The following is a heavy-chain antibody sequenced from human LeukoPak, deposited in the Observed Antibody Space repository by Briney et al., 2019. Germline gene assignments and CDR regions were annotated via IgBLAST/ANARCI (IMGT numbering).Heavy chain of an antibody. CDR1: GFTFSSYD. CDR3: ASRSGWYHFDAFDI. D-gene: IGHD6-19*01. V-gene: IGHV3-21*01. Sequence: GGSLRLSCAASGFTFSSYDMNWVRQAPGKGLGWVSSISSSSIYIYYADSVKGRFTISRDNAKNSLYLQMNSLTAEDTAVYYCASRSGWYHFDAFDIWGQGTMVTVSS. J-gene: IGHJ3*02. CDR2: ISSSSIYI.